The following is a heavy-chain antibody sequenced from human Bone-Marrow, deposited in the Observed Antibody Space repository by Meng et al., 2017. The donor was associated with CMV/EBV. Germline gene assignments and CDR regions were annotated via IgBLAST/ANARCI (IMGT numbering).Heavy chain of an antibody. D-gene: IGHD3-3*01. J-gene: IGHJ3*02. CDR2: INSDGSST. CDR3: ARGPTYYDFWSTTTDAFDI. V-gene: IGHV3-74*01. CDR1: GFTFSSYW. Sequence: GESLKISCAASGFTFSSYWMHWVRQAPGKGLVWVPRINSDGSSTSYADSVKGRFTISRDNAKNTLYLQMNSLRAEDTAVYYCARGPTYYDFWSTTTDAFDIWGQGTMVTVPS.